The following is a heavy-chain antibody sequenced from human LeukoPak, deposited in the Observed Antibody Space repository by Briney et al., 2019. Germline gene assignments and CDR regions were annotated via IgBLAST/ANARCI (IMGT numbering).Heavy chain of an antibody. Sequence: GGSLRLSCAASGFTFSSYAMHWVRQAPGKGLEWVAVISYDGSNKYYADSVKGRFTISRDNSKNTLYLRMNSLRAEDTAVYYCARGLLCSSTSCYPTFDYWGQGTLVTVSS. J-gene: IGHJ4*02. V-gene: IGHV3-30*01. CDR1: GFTFSSYA. D-gene: IGHD2-2*01. CDR2: ISYDGSNK. CDR3: ARGLLCSSTSCYPTFDY.